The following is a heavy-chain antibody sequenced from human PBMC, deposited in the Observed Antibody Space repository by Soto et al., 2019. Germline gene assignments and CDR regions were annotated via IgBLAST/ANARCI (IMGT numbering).Heavy chain of an antibody. V-gene: IGHV3-9*01. CDR1: GFTFDDYA. J-gene: IGHJ4*02. Sequence: EVQLVESGGGLVQPGRSLRLSCAASGFTFDDYAMHWVRQAPGKGLEWVSGISWNSGSIGYADSVKGRFTISRDNAKNSLYLQMNSLSAEDTALYYCAKDEEQWLVPIFDYWGQGTLVTVSS. D-gene: IGHD6-19*01. CDR3: AKDEEQWLVPIFDY. CDR2: ISWNSGSI.